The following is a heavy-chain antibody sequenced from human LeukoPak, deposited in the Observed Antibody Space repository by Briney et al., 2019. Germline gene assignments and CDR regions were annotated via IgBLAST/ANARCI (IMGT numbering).Heavy chain of an antibody. J-gene: IGHJ4*02. CDR3: ARRYCSGGSCRYYFDY. D-gene: IGHD2-15*01. V-gene: IGHV1-2*06. CDR1: GYTFTGYY. Sequence: GASVKVSGKASGYTFTGYYMHWVRQAPGQGLEWMGRMNPNSGGTNYAQKFQGRVTMTRDTSISTAYMELSRLRSDDTAVYYCARRYCSGGSCRYYFDYWGQGTLVTVSS. CDR2: MNPNSGGT.